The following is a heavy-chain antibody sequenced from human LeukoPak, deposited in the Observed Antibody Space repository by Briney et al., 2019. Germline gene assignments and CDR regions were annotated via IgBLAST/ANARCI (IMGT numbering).Heavy chain of an antibody. D-gene: IGHD3-10*01. Sequence: SSETLSLTCAVSGYSISSGYYWGWIRQPPGKGLEWIGYIYYSGSTNYNPSLKSRVTISVDTSKNQFSLKLSSVTAADTAVYYCARVHYGSGIDYWGQGTLVTVSS. CDR2: IYYSGST. J-gene: IGHJ4*02. CDR3: ARVHYGSGIDY. V-gene: IGHV4-61*01. CDR1: GYSISSGYY.